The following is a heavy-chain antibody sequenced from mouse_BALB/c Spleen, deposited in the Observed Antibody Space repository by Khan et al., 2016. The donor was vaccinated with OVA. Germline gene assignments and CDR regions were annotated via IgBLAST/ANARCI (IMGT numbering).Heavy chain of an antibody. CDR2: ISGDSNTI. Sequence: EVELVESGGGLVQPGGSRKLSCAASGFTFNSYGMHWVRQAPEKGLEWVAYISGDSNTISYAATVKGRFTISRDNPKTTLFLQMTSLMSEDTAMYYCATTYFYEYYFDYWGPGTTLTVS. V-gene: IGHV5-17*02. J-gene: IGHJ2*01. D-gene: IGHD1-1*01. CDR1: GFTFNSYG. CDR3: ATTYFYEYYFDY.